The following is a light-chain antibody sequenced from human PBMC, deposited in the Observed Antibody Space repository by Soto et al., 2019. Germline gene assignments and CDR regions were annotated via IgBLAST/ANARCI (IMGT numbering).Light chain of an antibody. Sequence: EIVLTQSPGTLSLSPGESATLSCRTSQSVSSGQLAWYQQKPGQPPRLLIYDASSRATGIPDRFNGGVSGTDFTLTISGLEPEDFAVYYCQQYGSSSCTFGQGTKLEIK. CDR1: QSVSSGQ. CDR2: DAS. V-gene: IGKV3-20*01. CDR3: QQYGSSSCT. J-gene: IGKJ2*02.